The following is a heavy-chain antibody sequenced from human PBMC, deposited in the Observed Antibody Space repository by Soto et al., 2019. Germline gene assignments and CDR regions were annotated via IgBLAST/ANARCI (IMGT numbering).Heavy chain of an antibody. CDR3: ARQGDSTMAIFDY. Sequence: PSETLSLTCAVYGGSFSGDDGSWIRQPPGKGLEWIGEINGRGSTKYNPSLKSRVTMSVDPSKNQFSLKLTSVTAADTAVYYCARQGDSTMAIFDYWGQGALVTVSS. J-gene: IGHJ4*02. D-gene: IGHD5-18*01. CDR2: INGRGST. CDR1: GGSFSGDD. V-gene: IGHV4-34*01.